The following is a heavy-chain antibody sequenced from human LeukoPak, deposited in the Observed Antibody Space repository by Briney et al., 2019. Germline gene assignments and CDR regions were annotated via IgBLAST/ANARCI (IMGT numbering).Heavy chain of an antibody. CDR1: GYTFTSYD. J-gene: IGHJ5*02. V-gene: IGHV1-8*01. D-gene: IGHD3-22*01. CDR3: ARGYYYDSSGYWYNWFDP. Sequence: ASVKVSCKASGYTFTSYDINWVRQATGQGLEWMGWMNPNSGNTSYAQKFQGRVTMTRDTSTSTVYMELSSLRSEDTAVYYCARGYYYDSSGYWYNWFDPWGQGTLVTVSS. CDR2: MNPNSGNT.